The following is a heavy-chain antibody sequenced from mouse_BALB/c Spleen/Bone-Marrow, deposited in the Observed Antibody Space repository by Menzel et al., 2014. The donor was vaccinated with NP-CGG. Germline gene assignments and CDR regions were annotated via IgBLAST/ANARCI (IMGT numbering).Heavy chain of an antibody. CDR1: GYTFTDYE. CDR2: IHPGSGGA. V-gene: IGHV1-15*01. J-gene: IGHJ3*01. CDR3: TREGLRGGGFAY. Sequence: QVQLKESGAELVRPGASVKLSCKALGYTFTDYEMHWVKQTPVHGLEWIGTIHPGSGGAAYNQKFKGKATLTADKSSSTAYMELSSLTSEDSAVYYCTREGLRGGGFAYWGQGTLVTVSA. D-gene: IGHD2-4*01.